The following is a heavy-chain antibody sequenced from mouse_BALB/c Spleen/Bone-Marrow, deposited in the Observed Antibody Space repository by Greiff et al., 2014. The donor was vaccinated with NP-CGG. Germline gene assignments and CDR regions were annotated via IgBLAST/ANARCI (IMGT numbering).Heavy chain of an antibody. CDR3: ARDKGRVFFDY. V-gene: IGHV7-3*02. CDR2: IRNKANGYTT. Sequence: EVQLVESGGGLVQPGGSLRLSCATSGFTFTDYYMNWVRQPPGKALEWLGFIRNKANGYTTEYSASVKGRSTISRDNSQNILYLQMNTLRAEDSATYYCARDKGRVFFDYWGQGTTLTVSS. J-gene: IGHJ2*01. CDR1: GFTFTDYY.